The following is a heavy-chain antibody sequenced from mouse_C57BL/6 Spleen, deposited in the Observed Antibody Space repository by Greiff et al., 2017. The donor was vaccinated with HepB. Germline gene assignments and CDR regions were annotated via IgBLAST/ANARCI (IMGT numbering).Heavy chain of an antibody. J-gene: IGHJ1*03. Sequence: QVQLQQSGPGLVQPSQCLSITCTVSGFSFTSYGVHWVRQSPGKGLEWLGVIWSGGSTDYNAAFISSLSISKDNSKSQVFFKMNSLQADDTAIYYCARKEDYSDWYFDVWGTGTTVTVSS. CDR1: GFSFTSYG. D-gene: IGHD2-12*01. V-gene: IGHV2-2*01. CDR2: IWSGGST. CDR3: ARKEDYSDWYFDV.